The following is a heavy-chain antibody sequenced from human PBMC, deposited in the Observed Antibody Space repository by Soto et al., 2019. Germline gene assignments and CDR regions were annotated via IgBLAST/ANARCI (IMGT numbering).Heavy chain of an antibody. Sequence: AGSVRLSCVASGFSFSNYNMNWVRQAPGKGLEWVSYITDSSDTVHYADSVRGRFTISRDNAESSLYLQMNSLRDEDTAVYFCARDFGHGYYLDYWGRGTLVTAPQ. CDR1: GFSFSNYN. V-gene: IGHV3-48*02. CDR2: ITDSSDTV. CDR3: ARDFGHGYYLDY. D-gene: IGHD3-3*01. J-gene: IGHJ4*02.